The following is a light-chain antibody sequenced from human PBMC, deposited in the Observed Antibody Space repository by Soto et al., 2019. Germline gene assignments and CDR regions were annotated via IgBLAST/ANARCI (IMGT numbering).Light chain of an antibody. CDR1: QSVSSSY. CDR2: GAS. V-gene: IGKV3-20*01. CDR3: QHYGSSPPYT. J-gene: IGKJ2*01. Sequence: EIVVTQSPGTLSVSPGERATLSCRASQSVSSSYLAWYQQKPGQAPRLLIYGASSRATGIPDRFSGSGSGTDFALTSSRLEPEDFAVYYCQHYGSSPPYTFGQGNKLAIQ.